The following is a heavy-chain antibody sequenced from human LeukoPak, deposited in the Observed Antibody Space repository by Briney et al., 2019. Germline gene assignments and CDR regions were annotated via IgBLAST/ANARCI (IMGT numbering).Heavy chain of an antibody. CDR2: ISWNSGSI. D-gene: IGHD2-21*01. CDR3: ATSMAQDVDAFHI. V-gene: IGHV3-9*01. Sequence: GGSLRLSCAASGFTFDDYAMHWVRQAPGKGLEWVSGISWNSGSIGYADSVKGRFTISRDNAKNSLYQQMNNLRAEDTAMFYCATSMAQDVDAFHIWGQGTMVTVSS. J-gene: IGHJ3*02. CDR1: GFTFDDYA.